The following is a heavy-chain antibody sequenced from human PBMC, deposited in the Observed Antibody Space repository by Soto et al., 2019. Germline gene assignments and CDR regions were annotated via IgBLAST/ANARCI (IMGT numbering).Heavy chain of an antibody. V-gene: IGHV3-7*01. Sequence: PGGSLRLSCAASGFTFSSYWMSWVRQAPGKGLEWVANIKQDGSEKYYADSVKGRFTISRDKSENTVYLQMNSLTIEDTAVYYCVRGVHSGAYLVDYWGQGTPVTVSS. J-gene: IGHJ4*02. CDR2: IKQDGSEK. D-gene: IGHD3-10*01. CDR3: VRGVHSGAYLVDY. CDR1: GFTFSSYW.